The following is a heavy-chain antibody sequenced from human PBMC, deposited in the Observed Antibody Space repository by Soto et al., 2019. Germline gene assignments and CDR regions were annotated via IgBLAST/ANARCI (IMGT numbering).Heavy chain of an antibody. CDR2: ISDTGGTV. CDR1: GFTFSNYE. Sequence: GGSLRLSCAASGFTFSNYEMNWVRQAPGKGLEWVSYISDTGGTVYYADSVKGRFTISRDNAKNSLYLQMNSLGAEDTAVYYCAREYSDSSFFDYWGQGTLVTVSS. V-gene: IGHV3-48*03. J-gene: IGHJ4*02. CDR3: AREYSDSSFFDY. D-gene: IGHD6-6*01.